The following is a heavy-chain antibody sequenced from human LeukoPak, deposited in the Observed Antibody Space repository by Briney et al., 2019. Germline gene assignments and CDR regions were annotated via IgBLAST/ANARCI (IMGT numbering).Heavy chain of an antibody. CDR2: ISWNSGSI. V-gene: IGHV3-9*01. D-gene: IGHD3-22*01. CDR3: ARGMYYYDSSGYFEAGHYYYMDV. Sequence: PGRSLRLSCAASGFTFDDYAMHWVRQAPGKGLELVSGISWNSGSICYADSVKGRFTISSDNAKNSLYLQMNSLRAEDTALYYCARGMYYYDSSGYFEAGHYYYMDVWGKGTTVTVSS. CDR1: GFTFDDYA. J-gene: IGHJ6*03.